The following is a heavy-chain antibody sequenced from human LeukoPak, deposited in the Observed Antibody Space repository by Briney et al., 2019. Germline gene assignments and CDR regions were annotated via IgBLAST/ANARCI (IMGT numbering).Heavy chain of an antibody. V-gene: IGHV4-38-2*02. Sequence: PSETLSLTCTVSGYSISSGYYWGWIRQPPGKGLEWIGSIYHSGSTYYNPSLKSRVTISVDTSKNQFSLKLSSVTAADTAVYYCARDRADYYDSSGYPFDIWGQGTMVTVSS. CDR1: GYSISSGYY. D-gene: IGHD3-22*01. CDR2: IYHSGST. J-gene: IGHJ3*02. CDR3: ARDRADYYDSSGYPFDI.